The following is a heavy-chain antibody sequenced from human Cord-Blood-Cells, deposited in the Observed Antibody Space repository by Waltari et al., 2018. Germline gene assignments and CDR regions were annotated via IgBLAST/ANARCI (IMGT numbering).Heavy chain of an antibody. Sequence: EVQLVQSGAEVKKPGATVKISCKVSGYTFTAYYMNWVQQAPRKVLEWMGLGEPYVSEAIYAEKFQGRVTITADASTDTAYMELSRLRSEDRAVYYCATQGRAAAGLDYGCQGTLVTVSS. CDR1: GYTFTAYY. V-gene: IGHV1-69-2*01. D-gene: IGHD6-13*01. CDR3: ATQGRAAAGLDY. CDR2: GEPYVSEA. J-gene: IGHJ4*02.